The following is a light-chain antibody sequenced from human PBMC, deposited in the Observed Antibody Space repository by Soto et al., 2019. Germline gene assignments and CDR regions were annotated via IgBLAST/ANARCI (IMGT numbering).Light chain of an antibody. CDR1: QTISSW. CDR2: KAS. J-gene: IGKJ1*01. CDR3: QHYNSYSEA. V-gene: IGKV1-5*03. Sequence: DIQMNLSPSTLSGSIGDSVTITCRASQTISSWLAWYQQKPGKAPKLLIYKASTLKSGVPSRFSGSGSGTEFTLTISSLQPDDFATYYCQHYNSYSEAFGQGTKVDI.